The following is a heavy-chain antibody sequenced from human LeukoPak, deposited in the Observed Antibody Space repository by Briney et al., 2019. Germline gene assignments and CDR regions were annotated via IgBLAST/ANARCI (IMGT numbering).Heavy chain of an antibody. D-gene: IGHD1-26*01. Sequence: PGGSLRLSRAASGFTFSSYGMHWVRQAPGKGLEWVAFIRYDGSNKYYADSVKGRFTISRDNSKNTLYLQMNSLRAEDTAVYYCAKVGSEGRYYYMDVWGKGTTVTISS. CDR1: GFTFSSYG. V-gene: IGHV3-30*02. J-gene: IGHJ6*03. CDR3: AKVGSEGRYYYMDV. CDR2: IRYDGSNK.